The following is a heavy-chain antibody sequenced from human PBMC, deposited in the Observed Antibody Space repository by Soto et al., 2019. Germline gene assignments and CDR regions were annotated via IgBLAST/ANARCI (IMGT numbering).Heavy chain of an antibody. J-gene: IGHJ6*02. CDR1: RFTFSSYA. D-gene: IGHD5-12*01. CDR2: ISGSGGST. Sequence: GCSLALSCASSRFTFSSYAMSWVRQAPGKGLEWVSAISGSGGSTYYADSVKGRFTISRDNSKNTLYLQMNSLRAEDTAVYYCAKFSYEDYYYYGMDVWGQGTTVTVSS. CDR3: AKFSYEDYYYYGMDV. V-gene: IGHV3-23*01.